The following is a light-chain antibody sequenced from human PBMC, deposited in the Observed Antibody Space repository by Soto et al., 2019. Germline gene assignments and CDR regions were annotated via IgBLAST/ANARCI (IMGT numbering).Light chain of an antibody. V-gene: IGLV2-8*01. CDR2: EVS. CDR1: SSDVGGYNY. J-gene: IGLJ2*01. CDR3: SSYAGSNINVV. Sequence: QSVLTQPPSASGSPGQSVTISCTGTSSDVGGYNYVSWYQQHPGKAPKLMIYEVSKRPSGVPDRFSGSKSGNTASLTVSGLQAEDEADYYCSSYAGSNINVVFGGGTQLTVL.